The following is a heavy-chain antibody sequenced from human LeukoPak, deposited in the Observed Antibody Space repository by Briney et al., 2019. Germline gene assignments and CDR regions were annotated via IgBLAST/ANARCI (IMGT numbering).Heavy chain of an antibody. J-gene: IGHJ3*02. CDR2: IYSGGST. Sequence: GGSLRLSCAASGLTVSSNYMSWVRQAPGKGLEWVSVIYSGGSTYYADSVKGRFTISRDNSKNTLYHKMNSLRAEDTAVYYCARGYYDFWSGAFDIWGQGTMVTVSS. V-gene: IGHV3-53*01. CDR3: ARGYYDFWSGAFDI. D-gene: IGHD3-3*01. CDR1: GLTVSSNY.